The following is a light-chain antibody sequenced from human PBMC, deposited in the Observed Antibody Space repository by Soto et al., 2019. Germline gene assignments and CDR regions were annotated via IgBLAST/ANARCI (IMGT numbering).Light chain of an antibody. CDR2: DAS. V-gene: IGKV1-5*01. CDR3: QQYGSSSWT. Sequence: DIQMTQSPSPLSASVGYLVTITCRDSQSISSWLAWYQQKPGKAPKLLIYDASSRATGIPDRFSGSGSGTDFTLTISRLEPEDFAVYYCQQYGSSSWTFGKGTKWIS. CDR1: QSISSW. J-gene: IGKJ1*01.